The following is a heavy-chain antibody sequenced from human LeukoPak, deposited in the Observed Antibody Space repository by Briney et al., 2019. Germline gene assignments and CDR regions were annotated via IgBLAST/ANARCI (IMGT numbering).Heavy chain of an antibody. CDR2: IYTSGST. CDR3: ARAGIAVAGSGVEYYYYMDV. D-gene: IGHD6-19*01. Sequence: SETLSLTCTVSDGSISSYYWSWIRQPAGKGLEWIGRIYTSGSTNYNPSLKSRVTMSVDTSKNQFSLKLSSVTAADTAVYYCARAGIAVAGSGVEYYYYMDVWGKGTTVTISS. J-gene: IGHJ6*03. CDR1: DGSISSYY. V-gene: IGHV4-4*07.